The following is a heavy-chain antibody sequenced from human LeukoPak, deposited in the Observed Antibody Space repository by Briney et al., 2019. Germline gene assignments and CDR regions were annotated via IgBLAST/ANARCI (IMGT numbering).Heavy chain of an antibody. V-gene: IGHV1-69*04. J-gene: IGHJ6*02. D-gene: IGHD4/OR15-4a*01. CDR2: IIPILGIA. Sequence: SVKVSCKASGGTFSSYAISWVRQAPGQGLEWMGRIIPILGIANYAQKFQGRVTITADKSTSTAYMELSSLRSEDTAVYYCARGVDDYHYYYGMDVWGQGTTATVSS. CDR3: ARGVDDYHYYYGMDV. CDR1: GGTFSSYA.